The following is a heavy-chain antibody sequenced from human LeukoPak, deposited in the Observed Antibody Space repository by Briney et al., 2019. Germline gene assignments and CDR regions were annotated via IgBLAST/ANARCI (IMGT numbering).Heavy chain of an antibody. CDR2: IYYRGNT. CDR3: AREDHDYFAMDV. V-gene: IGHV4-31*03. J-gene: IGHJ6*02. CDR1: GGSINSGGYY. Sequence: SETLSLTCTVSGGSINSGGYYWSWIRQHPGKGLEWLGYIYYRGNTHYNSSLKSRVTISVDTSKNQFSLKLNSVTAAGSAVYYCAREDHDYFAMDVWGQGTTVTVSS.